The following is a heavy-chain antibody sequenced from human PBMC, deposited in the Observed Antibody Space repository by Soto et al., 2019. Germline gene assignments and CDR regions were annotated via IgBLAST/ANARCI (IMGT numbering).Heavy chain of an antibody. V-gene: IGHV3-53*01. CDR2: IYSGDTT. J-gene: IGHJ4*02. CDR3: ATDYFGSSFDY. CDR1: GFTVSSNY. Sequence: EVPLVESGGGLIHPGGSLRLSCAASGFTVSSNYMSWVRQAPGKGLEWVSVIYSGDTTHYADSVKGRFSISRDISKNTVSLQMNSLTAEDTAVYFCATDYFGSSFDYWGQGTLVTVSS. D-gene: IGHD3-10*01.